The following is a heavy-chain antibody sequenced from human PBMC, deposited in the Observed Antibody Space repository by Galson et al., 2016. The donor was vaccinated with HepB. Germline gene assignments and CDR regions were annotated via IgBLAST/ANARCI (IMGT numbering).Heavy chain of an antibody. J-gene: IGHJ3*02. Sequence: SLRLSCAASGFTFSNYWMSWVRQAPGEGLEWLVNIKQDGTQKDYVDSVKGRFTTPRDNAKNSLYLQMNSLRVEDTAVYYCAREGKGGFDIWGQGTMVTVSS. CDR3: AREGKGGFDI. CDR1: GFTFSNYW. V-gene: IGHV3-7*01. D-gene: IGHD2-15*01. CDR2: IKQDGTQK.